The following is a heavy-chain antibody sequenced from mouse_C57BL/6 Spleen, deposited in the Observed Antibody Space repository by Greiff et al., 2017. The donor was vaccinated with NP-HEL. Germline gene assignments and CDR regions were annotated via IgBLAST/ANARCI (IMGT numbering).Heavy chain of an antibody. V-gene: IGHV1-55*01. Sequence: VQLQQPGAELVKPGASVKMSCKASGYTFTSYWITWVKQRPGQGLEWIGDIYPGSGSTNYNEKFKSKATLTVDTSSSTAYMQLSSLTSEDSAVYYFARSGTAQAAWFAYWGQGTLVTVSA. D-gene: IGHD3-2*02. J-gene: IGHJ3*01. CDR3: ARSGTAQAAWFAY. CDR2: IYPGSGST. CDR1: GYTFTSYW.